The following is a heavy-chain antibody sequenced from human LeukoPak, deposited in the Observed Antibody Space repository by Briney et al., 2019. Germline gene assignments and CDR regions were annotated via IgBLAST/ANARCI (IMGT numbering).Heavy chain of an antibody. V-gene: IGHV1-2*04. J-gene: IGHJ4*02. D-gene: IGHD2-15*01. Sequence: GASVKVSCKASGYTFTGYYMHWVRQAPGQGLEWMGWINPNSGGTNYAQKFQGWVTMTRDTSISTAYMELSRLRSDDTAVYYCARGLRYCSGGSCYSWEDLYFDYWGQGTLVTVSS. CDR3: ARGLRYCSGGSCYSWEDLYFDY. CDR2: INPNSGGT. CDR1: GYTFTGYY.